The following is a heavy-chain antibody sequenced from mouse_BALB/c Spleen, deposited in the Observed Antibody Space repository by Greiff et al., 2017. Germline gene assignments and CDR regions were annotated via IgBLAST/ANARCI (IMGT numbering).Heavy chain of an antibody. J-gene: IGHJ1*01. D-gene: IGHD3-3*01. CDR1: GFTFSSYA. V-gene: IGHV5-9-4*01. CDR2: ISSGGSYT. CDR3: ARIRRGYFDV. Sequence: EVMLVESGGGLVKPGGSLKLSCAASGFTFSSYAMSWVRQSPEKRLEWVAEISSGGSYTYYPDTVTGRFTISRDNAKNTLYLEMSSLRSEDTAMYYCARIRRGYFDVWGAGTTVTVSS.